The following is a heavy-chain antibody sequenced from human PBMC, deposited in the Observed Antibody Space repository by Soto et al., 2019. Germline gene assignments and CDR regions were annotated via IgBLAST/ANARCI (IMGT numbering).Heavy chain of an antibody. V-gene: IGHV4-31*03. Sequence: QVQLQESGPGLVKPSQTLSLTCTVSGGSISSGGYYWSWIRQHPGKALEWIGYIYYSGSTYYNPSLKSRVTISVDTSKNQSSLKLSSVTAADTAVYYCARVRSSSSGYYLVDYWGQGTLVTVSS. J-gene: IGHJ4*02. CDR2: IYYSGST. CDR1: GGSISSGGYY. D-gene: IGHD3-22*01. CDR3: ARVRSSSSGYYLVDY.